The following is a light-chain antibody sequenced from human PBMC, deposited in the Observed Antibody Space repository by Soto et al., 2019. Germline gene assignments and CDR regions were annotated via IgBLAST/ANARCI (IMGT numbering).Light chain of an antibody. CDR3: QQSYSTPWT. V-gene: IGKV3-11*01. Sequence: EIVLTQSPATLSLSPGERATLSCRASQSVSSYLAWYPQKPGQAPRLLIYDASNRATGIPARFSDSGSGTDFNLTISSLQTEDFATCECQQSYSTPWTFGQGTKVDIK. J-gene: IGKJ1*01. CDR1: QSVSSY. CDR2: DAS.